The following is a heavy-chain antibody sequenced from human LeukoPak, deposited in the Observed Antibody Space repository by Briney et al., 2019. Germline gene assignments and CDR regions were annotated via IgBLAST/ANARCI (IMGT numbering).Heavy chain of an antibody. D-gene: IGHD2-21*02. Sequence: SETLSLTCTVSGGSISSGGYYWSWIRQPPGKGLEWIGYIYHSGSTYYNPSLKSRVTISVDTSKNQFSLKLSSVTAADTAVYYCARDKVTAQGRHFDLWGRGTLVTVSS. J-gene: IGHJ2*01. CDR3: ARDKVTAQGRHFDL. CDR1: GGSISSGGYY. V-gene: IGHV4-30-2*01. CDR2: IYHSGST.